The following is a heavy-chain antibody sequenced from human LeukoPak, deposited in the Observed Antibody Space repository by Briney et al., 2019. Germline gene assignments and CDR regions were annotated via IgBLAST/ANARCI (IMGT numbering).Heavy chain of an antibody. CDR3: ARDERFYDYVWGSYSFDY. Sequence: ASVKVSCKASGYTFTSYYMHWVRQAPGQGLEWMGIINPSGGSTSYAQKFQGRVTMTRDMSISTAYMELSRLRSDDTAVYYCARDERFYDYVWGSYSFDYWGQGTLVTVSS. J-gene: IGHJ4*02. CDR2: INPSGGST. CDR1: GYTFTSYY. D-gene: IGHD3-16*01. V-gene: IGHV1-46*01.